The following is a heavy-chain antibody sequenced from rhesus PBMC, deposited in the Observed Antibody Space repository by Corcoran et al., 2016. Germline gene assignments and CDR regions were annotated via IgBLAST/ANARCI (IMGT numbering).Heavy chain of an antibody. J-gene: IGHJ4*01. D-gene: IGHD3-3*01. CDR2: IYGSSGSP. V-gene: IGHV4-76*01. Sequence: QVQLQESGPGVVKPSETLSLTCAVSGGSISGGYDWSWIRQPPGKGLEWIGYIYGSSGSPNYNPSLKNRVTISKDASKNEFSLKLSSVTAADTAVYYCASAPPYNFWTGFPDYWGRGVLVTVSS. CDR3: ASAPPYNFWTGFPDY. CDR1: GGSISGGYD.